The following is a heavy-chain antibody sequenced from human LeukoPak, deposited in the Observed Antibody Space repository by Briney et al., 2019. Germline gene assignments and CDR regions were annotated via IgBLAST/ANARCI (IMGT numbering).Heavy chain of an antibody. CDR3: ARARRGSSSPFDY. D-gene: IGHD6-6*01. J-gene: IGHJ4*02. CDR1: GFTFSSYG. Sequence: GRSLRLSCAASGFTFSSYGMHWVRQAPGKGLEWVAVISYDGSNKYYADSVKGRFTISRDNSKNTLYLQMNSLRAEDTAVYYCARARRGSSSPFDYWGQGTLVTVSS. CDR2: ISYDGSNK. V-gene: IGHV3-30*03.